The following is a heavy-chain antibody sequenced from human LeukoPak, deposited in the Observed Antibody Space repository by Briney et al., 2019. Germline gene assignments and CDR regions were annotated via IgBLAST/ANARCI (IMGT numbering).Heavy chain of an antibody. CDR3: ARHVVAVGFGY. J-gene: IGHJ4*02. CDR2: ITRSSSYI. V-gene: IGHV3-21*01. CDR1: GFTFSSYS. Sequence: PGGSLRLSCAASGFTFSSYSMNWVRQAPGKGLQWVSSITRSSSYIYYADSVKGRFTISRDNAKNSLYLQMNSLRAEDTAVYYCARHVVAVGFGYWGQGTLVTVSS. D-gene: IGHD3-22*01.